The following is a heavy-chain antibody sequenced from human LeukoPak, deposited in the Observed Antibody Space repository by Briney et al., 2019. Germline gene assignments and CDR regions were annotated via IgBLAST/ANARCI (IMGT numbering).Heavy chain of an antibody. CDR1: GGSISSSSYY. J-gene: IGHJ4*02. V-gene: IGHV4-39*07. Sequence: SETLSLTCTVSGGSISSSSYYWGWIRQPPGKGLEWIGSIYYSGSTYYNPSLKSRVTISVDTSKNQFSLKLSSVTAADTAVYYCAREVYYDILTGYFYWGQGTLVTVSS. D-gene: IGHD3-9*01. CDR2: IYYSGST. CDR3: AREVYYDILTGYFY.